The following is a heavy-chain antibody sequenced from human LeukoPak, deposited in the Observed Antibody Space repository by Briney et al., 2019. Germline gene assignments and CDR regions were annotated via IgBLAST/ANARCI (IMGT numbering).Heavy chain of an antibody. D-gene: IGHD6-19*01. CDR3: ARGVSGIAVAEIDY. J-gene: IGHJ4*02. Sequence: SESLSLTCGVSGGSISSGGYSWSRIRQPPGKGLEWIGYIYHSGGTYYNPSLKSRVTISVDRSKNQFSLKLSSVTAADTAVYYCARGVSGIAVAEIDYWGQGTLVTVSS. V-gene: IGHV4-30-2*01. CDR2: IYHSGGT. CDR1: GGSISSGGYS.